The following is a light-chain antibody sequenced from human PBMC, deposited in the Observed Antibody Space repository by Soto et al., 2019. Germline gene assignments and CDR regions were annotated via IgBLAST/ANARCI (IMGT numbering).Light chain of an antibody. Sequence: DIQMTQSPSILSASVGGRVTIACRASQSIRTWLAWYQQKPGKAPKVLIYDASSLKSGVPSRFSGSGSGTECTLTVSSLQPDDVATYYCQQYRTYSGTFGQGTKVDI. CDR1: QSIRTW. V-gene: IGKV1-5*01. J-gene: IGKJ1*01. CDR3: QQYRTYSGT. CDR2: DAS.